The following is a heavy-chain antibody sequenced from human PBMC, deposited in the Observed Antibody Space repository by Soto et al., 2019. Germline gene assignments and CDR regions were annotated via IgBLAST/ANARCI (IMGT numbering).Heavy chain of an antibody. Sequence: SDTLSLTCVVSGGSLSDYFWSWIRQPPGMALEWIGEINHLGSINYNPSLKSRVTMSVDTSKNQFSLTLNSVTAADTATYYCARGGISXWAYFYYMDVWDRGAKVTVSS. D-gene: IGHD2-21*01. V-gene: IGHV4-34*01. J-gene: IGHJ6*03. CDR2: INHLGSI. CDR3: ARGGISXWAYFYYMDV. CDR1: GGSLSDYF.